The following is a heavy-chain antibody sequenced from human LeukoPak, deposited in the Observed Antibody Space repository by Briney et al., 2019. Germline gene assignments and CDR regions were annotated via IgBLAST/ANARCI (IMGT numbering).Heavy chain of an antibody. J-gene: IGHJ5*01. CDR1: GFTFSSYS. V-gene: IGHV3-21*01. D-gene: IGHD2-15*01. CDR2: ISSSSSYI. Sequence: PGGSLRLSCAASGFTFSSYSMNWVRQAPGKGLEWVSSISSSSSYIYYADSVKGRFTISRDNAKNSLYLQMNSLRAEDTAVYYCARGSQYCSGGSCYPTFNWFDPWGQGTLVTVSS. CDR3: ARGSQYCSGGSCYPTFNWFDP.